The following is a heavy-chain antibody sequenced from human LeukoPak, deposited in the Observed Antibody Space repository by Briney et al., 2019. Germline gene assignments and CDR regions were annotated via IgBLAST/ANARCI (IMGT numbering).Heavy chain of an antibody. V-gene: IGHV4-59*08. CDR1: GGSISSYY. D-gene: IGHD3-3*01. J-gene: IGHJ4*02. CDR3: ARHDPEATIFGFDY. Sequence: SETLSLTCTVSGGSISSYYWSWIRQPPGKGLEWIGYIYYSGSTNYNPSLKSRVTISVDTSKNQFSLKLSSVTAADTAVYYCARHDPEATIFGFDYWGQGTLVTVSS. CDR2: IYYSGST.